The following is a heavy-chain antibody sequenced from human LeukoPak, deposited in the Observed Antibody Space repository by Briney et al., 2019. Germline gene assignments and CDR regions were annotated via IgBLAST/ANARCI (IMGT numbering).Heavy chain of an antibody. CDR2: INWNGGGP. V-gene: IGHV3-20*04. J-gene: IGHJ4*02. D-gene: IGHD1-26*01. CDR3: ARTRYSSGNYFDC. CDR1: GFTFDDHG. Sequence: TGGSLRLSCAATGFTFDDHGMSWVRQAPGKGRGGVSTINWNGGGPGYADSVKGRFPLSRDNAKDSLYLQMNSLRAEDTALYYCARTRYSSGNYFDCWGQGTLVTVSS.